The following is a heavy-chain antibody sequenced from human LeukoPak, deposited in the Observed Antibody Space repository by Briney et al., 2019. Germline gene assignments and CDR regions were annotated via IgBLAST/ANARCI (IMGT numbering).Heavy chain of an antibody. V-gene: IGHV1-69*13. CDR1: GGTFSSYA. Sequence: GASVKVSCKASGGTFSSYAISWVRQAPGQGLEWMGGIIPVFGTSIYAQRFQGRVTITADESTSTAYMELSSLRSEDTAVYYCAKGGGSVSVVVGDFDYWGQGTLVTVSS. CDR3: AKGGGSVSVVVGDFDY. D-gene: IGHD2-15*01. J-gene: IGHJ4*02. CDR2: IIPVFGTS.